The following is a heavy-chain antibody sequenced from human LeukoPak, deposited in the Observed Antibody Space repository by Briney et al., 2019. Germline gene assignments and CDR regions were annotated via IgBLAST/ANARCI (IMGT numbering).Heavy chain of an antibody. V-gene: IGHV4-59*01. CDR2: IYYSGST. D-gene: IGHD5-12*01. CDR3: ARGGGYDFGYYYYMDV. J-gene: IGHJ6*03. Sequence: SETLSLTCTVSGGSISSYYWSWIRQPPGKGLGWIGYIYYSGSTNYNPSLKSRVTISVDTSKNQFSLKLSSVTAADTAVYYCARGGGYDFGYYYYMDVWGKGTTVTVSS. CDR1: GGSISSYY.